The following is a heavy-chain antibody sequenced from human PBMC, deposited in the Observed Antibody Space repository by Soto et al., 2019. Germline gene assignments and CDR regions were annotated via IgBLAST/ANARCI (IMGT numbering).Heavy chain of an antibody. D-gene: IGHD2-15*01. CDR1: GFTFSSYA. CDR2: ISGSGGST. CDR3: AKFFHCSGGSCLRDY. V-gene: IGHV3-23*01. Sequence: GSLRLSCAASGFTFSSYAMSWVRQAPGKGLEWVSAISGSGGSTYYADSVKGRFTISRDNSKNTLYLQMNSLRAEDTAVYYCAKFFHCSGGSCLRDYWGQGTLVTVSS. J-gene: IGHJ4*02.